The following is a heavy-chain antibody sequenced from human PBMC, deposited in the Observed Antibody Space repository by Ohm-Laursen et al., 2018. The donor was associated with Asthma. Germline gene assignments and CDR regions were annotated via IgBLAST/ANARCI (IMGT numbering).Heavy chain of an antibody. CDR2: ISTASSFI. J-gene: IGHJ4*02. CDR1: GYTFSRYS. D-gene: IGHD4-17*01. Sequence: SLRLSCAASGYTFSRYSIHWVRQIPGKGLEWVASISTASSFIYYADSVKGRFTISRDNAKSSLYLQMNSLTVEDTAVYYCARDPPVTTVTTGEYFDYWGQGTLVTVTS. V-gene: IGHV3-21*04. CDR3: ARDPPVTTVTTGEYFDY.